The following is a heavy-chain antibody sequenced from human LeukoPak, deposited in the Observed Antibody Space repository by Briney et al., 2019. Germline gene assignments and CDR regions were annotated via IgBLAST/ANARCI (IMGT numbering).Heavy chain of an antibody. CDR3: ARVLYCSSTSCYGGIDY. V-gene: IGHV3-33*01. J-gene: IGHJ4*02. CDR1: GFTFSSYG. CDR2: IWYDGSNK. Sequence: GGSLRLSCAASGFTFSSYGMHWVRQAPGKGLEWVAVIWYDGSNKYYADSVKGRFTISRDNSKNTLYLQMNSLRAEDTAVYYCARVLYCSSTSCYGGIDYWGQGTLVTVSS. D-gene: IGHD2-2*01.